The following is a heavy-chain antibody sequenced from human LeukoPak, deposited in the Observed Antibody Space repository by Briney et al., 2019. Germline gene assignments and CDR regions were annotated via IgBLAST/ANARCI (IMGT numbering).Heavy chain of an antibody. Sequence: GESLKISCKGSGYSFTSYWIGWVRQMPGKGLEWMGIIYPGDSDTRYSPSFQGQVTISADKSISTAYLQWSSLKASDTAMYYCARQIDDYGDYTWFDPWGEGTLVTVSS. CDR2: IYPGDSDT. CDR1: GYSFTSYW. V-gene: IGHV5-51*01. CDR3: ARQIDDYGDYTWFDP. J-gene: IGHJ5*02. D-gene: IGHD4-17*01.